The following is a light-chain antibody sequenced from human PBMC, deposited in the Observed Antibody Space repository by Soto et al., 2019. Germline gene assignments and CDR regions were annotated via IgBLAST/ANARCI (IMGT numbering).Light chain of an antibody. V-gene: IGKV1-39*01. CDR3: QQSYGTPIT. J-gene: IGKJ5*01. CDR1: QSISSW. Sequence: DIQLTQSPSFLSASVGDRVTITCRASQSISSWLAWYQQKPGKAPNLLIYAASSLQSGVPSRFSGSGSGTDFTLTISSLQPEDFATYYCQQSYGTPITFGQGTRLEIK. CDR2: AAS.